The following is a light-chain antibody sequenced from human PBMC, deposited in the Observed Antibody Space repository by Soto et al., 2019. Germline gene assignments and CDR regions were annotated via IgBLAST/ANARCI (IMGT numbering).Light chain of an antibody. V-gene: IGLV2-14*01. J-gene: IGLJ1*01. Sequence: SAPTQPSSLSGSPGPSVTLSCPGNSRDGCGYNYVSWYQQHPGKAPKFMIYDVSNRPSGVSNRFSGSKSGNTASLTISGLQAEDEADYYCCSYTTSNTRQIVFGTGTKVTVL. CDR1: SRDGCGYNY. CDR2: DVS. CDR3: CSYTTSNTRQIV.